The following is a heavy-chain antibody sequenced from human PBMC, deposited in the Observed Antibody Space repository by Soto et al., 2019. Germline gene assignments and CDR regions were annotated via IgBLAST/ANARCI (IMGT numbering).Heavy chain of an antibody. CDR2: IYYSGST. V-gene: IGHV4-61*01. CDR1: GGSVSSGSYY. D-gene: IGHD4-17*01. CDR3: ARGPPTVTRAFDY. J-gene: IGHJ4*02. Sequence: QVQLQESGPGLVKPSETLSLTCTVSGGSVSSGSYYWSWIRQPPGEGLEWIGYIYYSGSTNYNPSLKSRVTISVDTSKNQFSLKLSSVTAADTAVYYCARGPPTVTRAFDYWGQGTLVTVSS.